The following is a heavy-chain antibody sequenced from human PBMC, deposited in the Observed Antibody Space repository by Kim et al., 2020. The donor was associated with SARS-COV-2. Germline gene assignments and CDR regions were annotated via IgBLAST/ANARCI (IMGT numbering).Heavy chain of an antibody. CDR3: ARGHRERRYSSSFDY. J-gene: IGHJ4*02. V-gene: IGHV1-8*01. D-gene: IGHD6-13*01. Sequence: QKFQGRVTMTRNTSISTAYMELSSLRSEDTAVYYCARGHRERRYSSSFDYWGQGTLVTVSS.